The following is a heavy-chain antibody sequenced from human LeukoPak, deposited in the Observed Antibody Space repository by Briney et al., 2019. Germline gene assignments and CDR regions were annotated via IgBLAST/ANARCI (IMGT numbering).Heavy chain of an antibody. CDR1: GFTFSSYG. J-gene: IGHJ6*02. CDR2: ISYYGSNK. D-gene: IGHD3-3*01. CDR3: AKPSVLRFLEWLLLDV. V-gene: IGHV3-30*18. Sequence: PGGSLRLSCAASGFTFSSYGMHWVRQAPGKGLEWVAVISYYGSNKYYADSVKGRFTISRDNSKNTLYLQMNSLSAEDTAVYYCAKPSVLRFLEWLLLDVWGQGTTVTVSS.